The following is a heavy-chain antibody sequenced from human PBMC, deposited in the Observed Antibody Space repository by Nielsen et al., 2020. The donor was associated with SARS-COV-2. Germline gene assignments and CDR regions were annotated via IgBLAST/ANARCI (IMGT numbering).Heavy chain of an antibody. CDR3: AGDLAAAGAPYYYGMDV. J-gene: IGHJ6*02. V-gene: IGHV4-59*01. D-gene: IGHD6-13*01. CDR2: IYYSGST. CDR1: GGSISSYY. Sequence: SETLSLTCTVSGGSISSYYWSWIRQPPGKGLEWIGYIYYSGSTNYNPSLKSRVAISVDTSKNQFSLKLSSVTAADTAVYYCAGDLAAAGAPYYYGMDVWGQGTTVTVSS.